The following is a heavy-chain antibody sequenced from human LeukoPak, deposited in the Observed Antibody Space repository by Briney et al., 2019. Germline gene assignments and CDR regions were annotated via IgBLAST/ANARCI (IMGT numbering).Heavy chain of an antibody. J-gene: IGHJ3*02. V-gene: IGHV4-59*11. Sequence: PSETLSLTCSVSGGSMSSHYWSWIRQPPGKGLEWVGYIYYSGKTYYNPSLQSRVTISVDTSKNHFSLRLTSVTAADTAIYSCARLLDNDSSGDPDTFDMWGQGTMVTASS. CDR1: GGSMSSHY. CDR3: ARLLDNDSSGDPDTFDM. D-gene: IGHD3-22*01. CDR2: IYYSGKT.